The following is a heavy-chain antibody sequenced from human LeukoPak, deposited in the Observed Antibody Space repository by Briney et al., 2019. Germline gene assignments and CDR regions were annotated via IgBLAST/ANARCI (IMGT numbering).Heavy chain of an antibody. CDR2: IYYSGST. Sequence: SETLSLTCTVSGGSISSYYWSWIRQPPGKGLEWIGYIYYSGSTNYNPSLKSRVTISVDTSKNQFSLKLSSVTAADTAVYYCARVGREGTFDYWGQGTLFTVSS. J-gene: IGHJ4*02. CDR1: GGSISSYY. V-gene: IGHV4-59*01. CDR3: ARVGREGTFDY. D-gene: IGHD1-26*01.